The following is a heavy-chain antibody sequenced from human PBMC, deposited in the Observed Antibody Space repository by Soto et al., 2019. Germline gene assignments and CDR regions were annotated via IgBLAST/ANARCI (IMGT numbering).Heavy chain of an antibody. Sequence: QVQLVQSGAEVKKPGASVRVSCKASGYSFSNYIMHWIRQAPGQSLEWMGRINAGDGNTRYSQNFQDRVTITWDSSASTAYMDLRSLRSEDTAVYYCARDPVAGTGWYLDIWGRGTLVTVSS. D-gene: IGHD6-19*01. J-gene: IGHJ2*01. CDR3: ARDPVAGTGWYLDI. CDR2: INAGDGNT. CDR1: GYSFSNYI. V-gene: IGHV1-3*01.